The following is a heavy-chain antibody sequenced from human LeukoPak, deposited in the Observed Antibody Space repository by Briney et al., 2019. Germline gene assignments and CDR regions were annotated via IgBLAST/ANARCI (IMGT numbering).Heavy chain of an antibody. J-gene: IGHJ6*03. CDR2: IYPGDSDT. CDR1: GYSFTSYW. Sequence: GESLKISCKGSGYSFTSYWIGWVRQMPGKGLEWMGIIYPGDSDTRYSPSFQGQVTISADKSISTAYLQWSSLKASDTAMYYCARRGMTTVTEAGYYYYYYYMDVWGKGTTVTVSS. D-gene: IGHD4-11*01. V-gene: IGHV5-51*01. CDR3: ARRGMTTVTEAGYYYYYYYMDV.